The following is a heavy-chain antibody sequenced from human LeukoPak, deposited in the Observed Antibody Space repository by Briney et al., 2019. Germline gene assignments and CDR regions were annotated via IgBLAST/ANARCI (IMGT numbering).Heavy chain of an antibody. Sequence: GGSLRLSCAASGFTFSSYGMNWVRQAPGKGLEWVSYISSSGSTIYYADSVKGRFTISRDNAKNSLYLQMNSLRAEDTAVYYCAGLAAAGTIYYYYGMDVWGQGTTVTVSS. CDR3: AGLAAAGTIYYYYGMDV. V-gene: IGHV3-48*03. CDR1: GFTFSSYG. CDR2: ISSSGSTI. J-gene: IGHJ6*02. D-gene: IGHD6-13*01.